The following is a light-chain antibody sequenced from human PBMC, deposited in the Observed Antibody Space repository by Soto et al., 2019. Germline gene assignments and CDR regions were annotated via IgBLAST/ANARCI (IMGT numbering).Light chain of an antibody. CDR2: ASY. CDR3: QQRTNWPDT. J-gene: IGKJ5*01. CDR1: QSIGSS. Sequence: EIVLTQSPDTLSLSPGERATLSCWASQSIGSSLAWYQQKPGQAPRPLIYASYNRATGIPARFSGSGSGTDLTITISSLEPEDFAVYYCQQRTNWPDTFGQGTRLEI. V-gene: IGKV3-11*01.